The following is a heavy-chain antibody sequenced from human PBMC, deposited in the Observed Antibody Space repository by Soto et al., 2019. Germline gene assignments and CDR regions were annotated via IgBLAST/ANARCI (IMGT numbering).Heavy chain of an antibody. J-gene: IGHJ6*02. CDR2: ISGSGGST. CDR3: AKDKRGFGSWALRRYSDGMDV. Sequence: GGSLRLSCAASGFTFSSYAMSWVRQAPGKGLEWVSAISGSGGSTYYADSVRGRFTISRDNSKNTLYLQMNSLRAEDTAVYYCAKDKRGFGSWALRRYSDGMDVGGQGTTVTVCS. CDR1: GFTFSSYA. V-gene: IGHV3-23*01. D-gene: IGHD6-13*01.